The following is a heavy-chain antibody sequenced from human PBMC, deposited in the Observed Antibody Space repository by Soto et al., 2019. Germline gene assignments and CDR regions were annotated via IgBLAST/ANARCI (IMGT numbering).Heavy chain of an antibody. D-gene: IGHD3-22*01. J-gene: IGHJ4*02. CDR1: GYTFTSYA. CDR2: INAGNGNT. Sequence: GASVKVSCKASGYTFTSYAMHWVRQAPGQRLEWMGWINAGNGNTKYSQKFQGRVTITRDTSASTAYMELSSLRSEDTAVYYCARDQGYYDSSGYYELYFDYWGQGTLVTVS. CDR3: ARDQGYYDSSGYYELYFDY. V-gene: IGHV1-3*01.